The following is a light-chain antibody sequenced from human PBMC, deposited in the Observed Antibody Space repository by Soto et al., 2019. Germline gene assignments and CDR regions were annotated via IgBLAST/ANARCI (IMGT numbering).Light chain of an antibody. V-gene: IGKV1-5*03. CDR1: QSISSW. J-gene: IGKJ1*01. Sequence: DIQMTQSPSTLSASVGDRVNITCRASQSISSWLAWYQQKPGKAPKLLIYKASSLESGVPSRFSGSGSGTEFSLTISSLQHDDFATYYCQQYNSYSGTFGQGTKVEIQ. CDR3: QQYNSYSGT. CDR2: KAS.